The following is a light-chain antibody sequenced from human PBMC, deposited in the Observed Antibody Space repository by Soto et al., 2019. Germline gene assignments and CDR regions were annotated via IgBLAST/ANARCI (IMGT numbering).Light chain of an antibody. CDR2: DAS. CDR1: KSVSSY. CDR3: QQRSNWPS. J-gene: IGKJ4*01. Sequence: EIVLTQSPATLSLSPGERATLSCRASKSVSSYLAWYQQKPGQAPRLLIYDASNRATGIPARFSGSGSWTDFTLTISSLEPEDFAVYYCQQRSNWPSFGGGTKVEIK. V-gene: IGKV3-11*01.